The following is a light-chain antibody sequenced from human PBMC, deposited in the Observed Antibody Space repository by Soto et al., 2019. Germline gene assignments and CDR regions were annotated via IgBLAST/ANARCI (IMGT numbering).Light chain of an antibody. J-gene: IGLJ1*01. Sequence: QSVLTQSPSASGAPGQRVTISCSGSSSNIGSNTVNWYQQLPGTAPKLLIYTNNQRPSGVRDRFSGSRSGTSASLAISGLQSEDEADYYCAAWDDSLNGFVFGTGTRSPS. CDR3: AAWDDSLNGFV. CDR2: TNN. CDR1: SSNIGSNT. V-gene: IGLV1-44*01.